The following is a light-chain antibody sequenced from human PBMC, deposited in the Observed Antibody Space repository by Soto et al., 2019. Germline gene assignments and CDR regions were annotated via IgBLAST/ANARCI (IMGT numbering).Light chain of an antibody. J-gene: IGKJ3*01. V-gene: IGKV3-20*01. CDR2: GAS. CDR1: QSVSSSY. CDR3: QQYGSSSFT. Sequence: EIVLTQSPGTLSLSPGERATLSYRASQSVSSSYLAWYQQKPGQAPRLLIYGASSRATGIPDRFSGSGSGTDFTLTISRLEPEDFAVYYCQQYGSSSFTFGPGTKGDIK.